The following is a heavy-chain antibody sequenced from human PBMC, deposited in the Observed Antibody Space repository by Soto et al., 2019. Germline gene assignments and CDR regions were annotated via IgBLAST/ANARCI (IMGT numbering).Heavy chain of an antibody. CDR1: GGSISSYY. V-gene: IGHV4-59*01. J-gene: IGHJ5*02. Sequence: PSETLSLTCTVSGGSISSYYWSWIRQPPGKGLEWIGYIYYSGSTNYNPSLKSRVTISVDTSKNQFSLKLSSVTAADTAVYYCARHTIFGVVPNWFDPWGQGTLVTVSS. D-gene: IGHD3-3*01. CDR2: IYYSGST. CDR3: ARHTIFGVVPNWFDP.